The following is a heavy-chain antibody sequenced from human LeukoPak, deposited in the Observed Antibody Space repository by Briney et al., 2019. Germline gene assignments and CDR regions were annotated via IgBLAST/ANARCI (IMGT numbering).Heavy chain of an antibody. D-gene: IGHD3-10*01. CDR1: GGSISSYY. CDR2: IHHSGTT. V-gene: IGHV4-34*01. CDR3: ARRRGYYDSGNYYGLDIDY. Sequence: SETLSLTCTVSGGSISSYYWSWIRQPPGKGLEWIGEIHHSGTTNYNPSLKSRVTISVDTSKNQFSLKLTSVTAADTAVYYCARRRGYYDSGNYYGLDIDYWGQGTLVTVSS. J-gene: IGHJ4*02.